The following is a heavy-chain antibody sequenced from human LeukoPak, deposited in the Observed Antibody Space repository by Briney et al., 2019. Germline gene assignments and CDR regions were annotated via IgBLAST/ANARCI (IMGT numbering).Heavy chain of an antibody. V-gene: IGHV4-34*01. CDR1: GVSFSGYY. CDR3: ARGLTYYFDSTGYYQPANFYYYGMDV. D-gene: IGHD3-22*01. CDR2: INHSGST. Sequence: SETLSLTCTVYGVSFSGYYWSWIRQPPGKGLEWIGEINHSGSTNYNPSLKSRVTISEDMSRNQFSLKLSSVTAADTAVYYCARGLTYYFDSTGYYQPANFYYYGMDVWGQGTTVTVSS. J-gene: IGHJ6*02.